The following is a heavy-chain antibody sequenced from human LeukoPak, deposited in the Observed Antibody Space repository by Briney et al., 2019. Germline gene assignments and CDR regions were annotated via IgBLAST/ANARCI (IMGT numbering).Heavy chain of an antibody. CDR1: GYTFTGYY. V-gene: IGHV1-2*02. CDR2: INPKSGGT. Sequence: GASVKVSCKASGYTFTGYYMHWVRQSPGQGLEWMGWINPKSGGTNYAQKFQGRVTMTRDTSISTAYMELSRLRSDDTAVYYCAGDRGYSYGYGAFDIWGQGTMVTVSS. D-gene: IGHD5-18*01. J-gene: IGHJ3*02. CDR3: AGDRGYSYGYGAFDI.